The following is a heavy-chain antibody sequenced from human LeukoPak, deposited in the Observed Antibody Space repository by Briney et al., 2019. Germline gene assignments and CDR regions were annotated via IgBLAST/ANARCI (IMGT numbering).Heavy chain of an antibody. CDR3: AKDRVRDGYNPSINDY. D-gene: IGHD5-24*01. CDR2: ISSSGSTI. J-gene: IGHJ4*02. V-gene: IGHV3-48*03. Sequence: GGSLRLSCAASGFTFSSYEMNWVRQAPGKGLEWVSYISSSGSTIYYADSVKGRFTISRDNAKNTLYLQMNSLRAEDTAVYYCAKDRVRDGYNPSINDYWGQGTLVTVSS. CDR1: GFTFSSYE.